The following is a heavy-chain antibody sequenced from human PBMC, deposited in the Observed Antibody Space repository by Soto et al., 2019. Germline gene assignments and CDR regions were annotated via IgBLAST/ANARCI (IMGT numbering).Heavy chain of an antibody. CDR1: GFTFSSYG. CDR3: AKGETPSSYYYRDV. V-gene: IGHV3-33*06. CDR2: IWYDGSTK. Sequence: SLRLSCAASGFTFSSYGMHWVRQAPGKGLEWVAVIWYDGSTKYYADSVKGRFTISRDSSKNTLYLQMNSLRAEDTAVYYCAKGETPSSYYYRDVRDKGTTVPVSS. J-gene: IGHJ6*03.